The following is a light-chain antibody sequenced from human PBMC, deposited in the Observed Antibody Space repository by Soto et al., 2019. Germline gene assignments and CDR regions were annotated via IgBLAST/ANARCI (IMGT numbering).Light chain of an antibody. J-gene: IGLJ2*01. CDR1: SGSVSTSYY. Sequence: QTVVTQEPSFSVSPGGTVTLTCGLSSGSVSTSYYPSWYQQTPGQAPRTLIYCTNTRSSGVPDRFSGSILGNKAALTITGAQADDESDDYCVLYMGSGISVFGGGTQLTVL. CDR2: CTN. CDR3: VLYMGSGISV. V-gene: IGLV8-61*01.